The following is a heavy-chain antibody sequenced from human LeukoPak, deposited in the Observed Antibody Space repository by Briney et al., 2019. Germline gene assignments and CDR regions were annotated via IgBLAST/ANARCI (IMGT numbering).Heavy chain of an antibody. J-gene: IGHJ4*02. CDR1: GYTFTSYG. CDR2: INPNSGGT. CDR3: AVSGGSCCLFDY. V-gene: IGHV1-2*02. Sequence: ASVKVSCKASGYTFTSYGISWVRQAPGQGLEWMGWINPNSGGTNYAQKFQGRVTMTRDTSISTAYMELSRLRSDDTAVYYCAVSGGSCCLFDYWGQGTLVTVSS. D-gene: IGHD2-15*01.